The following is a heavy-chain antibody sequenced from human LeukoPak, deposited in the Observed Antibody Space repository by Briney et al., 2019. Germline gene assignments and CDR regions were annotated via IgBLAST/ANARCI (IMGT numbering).Heavy chain of an antibody. D-gene: IGHD1-1*01. CDR3: VSSKTTVDARLYDP. J-gene: IGHJ5*02. Sequence: SESLSLTCTVSGGSMNEFYWAWIGQPPGTGREWIGGVYSRGSTYEHPSLHGRIIISVDTCRNQFSLVLRTVAAADPCVHYCVSSKTTVDARLYDPWGQGTLVTVSS. CDR1: GGSMNEFY. V-gene: IGHV4-39*01. CDR2: VYSRGST.